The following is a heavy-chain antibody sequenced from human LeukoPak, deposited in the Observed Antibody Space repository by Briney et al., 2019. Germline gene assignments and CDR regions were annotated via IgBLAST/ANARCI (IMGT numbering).Heavy chain of an antibody. CDR2: IWYDGSDK. CDR3: ARGRSITLLRGVAMSDGFDI. V-gene: IGHV3-33*01. J-gene: IGHJ3*02. D-gene: IGHD3-10*01. Sequence: GGSLRLSCAASGFTFSTYGMHWVRQAPGKGLEWVALIWYDGSDKYYADSVKGRFIISRDNAKNLLFLQMNGLRAEDTAVYYCARGRSITLLRGVAMSDGFDIWGQGAMVAVSS. CDR1: GFTFSTYG.